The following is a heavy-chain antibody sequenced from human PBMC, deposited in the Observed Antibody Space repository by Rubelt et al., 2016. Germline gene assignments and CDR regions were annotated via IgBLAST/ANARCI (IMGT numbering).Heavy chain of an antibody. J-gene: IGHJ4*02. CDR1: GGSISTSTYY. D-gene: IGHD6-19*01. V-gene: IGHV4-39*01. CDR3: ARLEYSSGWYPHY. Sequence: QPQLQESGPGLVKPSETLSLTCTVSGGSISTSTYYWGWIRQPPGKGLEWIGSIYYSGSTYCNPSLKSRVTMSVDTSKNQFSLKRNSVTAADTAVYYCARLEYSSGWYPHYWGQGTLVTVSS. CDR2: IYYSGST.